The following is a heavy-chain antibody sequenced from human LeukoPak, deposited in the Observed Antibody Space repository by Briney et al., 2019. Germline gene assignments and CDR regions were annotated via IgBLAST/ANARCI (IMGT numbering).Heavy chain of an antibody. Sequence: GGSLRLSCAASGFTFSSYWMSWVRQAPGKGLEWVANIKQDGSEKYYVDSVKGRFTISRDNAKNSLYLQMNSLRAEDTAVYYCARDWEYCSSTSCSYLLDYWGQGTLVTVSS. J-gene: IGHJ4*02. D-gene: IGHD2-2*01. CDR2: IKQDGSEK. CDR1: GFTFSSYW. CDR3: ARDWEYCSSTSCSYLLDY. V-gene: IGHV3-7*01.